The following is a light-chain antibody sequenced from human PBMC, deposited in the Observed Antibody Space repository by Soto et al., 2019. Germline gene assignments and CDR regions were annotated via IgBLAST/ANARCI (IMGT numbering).Light chain of an antibody. CDR3: SSYTSSSTYV. J-gene: IGLJ1*01. V-gene: IGLV2-14*01. Sequence: QSALTQPASVSGSPGQSITISCTGTDSDVASYNYVSWYQQYPGKAPQLIIYEVSNRPSGVSNRFSGSKSGNTASLTIPGFQAEDEADYYCSSYTSSSTYVFGTGTKLTVL. CDR1: DSDVASYNY. CDR2: EVS.